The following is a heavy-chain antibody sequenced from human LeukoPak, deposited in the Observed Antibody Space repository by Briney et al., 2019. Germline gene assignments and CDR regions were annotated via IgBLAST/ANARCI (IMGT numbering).Heavy chain of an antibody. Sequence: GGSLRLSCAASGLTFGSYDMSWVRQAQGKGLEWVSGTSGSGGTTNFADSVKGRFTISRDNSKNTLYLQMNSLRVEDSAVYYCAKVQGSGSPNFDYWGQGTLVTVSS. CDR1: GLTFGSYD. CDR3: AKVQGSGSPNFDY. CDR2: TSGSGGTT. D-gene: IGHD3-10*01. J-gene: IGHJ4*02. V-gene: IGHV3-23*01.